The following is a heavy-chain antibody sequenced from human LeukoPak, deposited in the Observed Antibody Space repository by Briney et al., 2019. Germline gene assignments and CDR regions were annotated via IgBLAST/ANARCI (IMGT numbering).Heavy chain of an antibody. Sequence: AGGSLRLSCAASGFTFSSYSMNWVRQAPGKGLEWVSYISSSSSTIYYADSVKGRFTISRDNAKNSLYLQMNSLRAEDTAVYYCARDAHDYRDYYYMDVWGKGTTVTVS. CDR1: GFTFSSYS. J-gene: IGHJ6*03. CDR2: ISSSSSTI. CDR3: ARDAHDYRDYYYMDV. D-gene: IGHD4-11*01. V-gene: IGHV3-48*01.